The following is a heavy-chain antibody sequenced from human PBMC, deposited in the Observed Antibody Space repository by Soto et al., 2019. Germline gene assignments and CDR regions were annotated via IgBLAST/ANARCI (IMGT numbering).Heavy chain of an antibody. Sequence: KGLEWVSGISWNSGSIGYADSVKGRFTISRDNAKNSLYLQMNSLRAEDTALYYCAKGVRNPNYDFWSGYYMADYWGQGTLVTVSS. V-gene: IGHV3-9*01. J-gene: IGHJ4*02. D-gene: IGHD3-3*01. CDR3: AKGVRNPNYDFWSGYYMADY. CDR2: ISWNSGSI.